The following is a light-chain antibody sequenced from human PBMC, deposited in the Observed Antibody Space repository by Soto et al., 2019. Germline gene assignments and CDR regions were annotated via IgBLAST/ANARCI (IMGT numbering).Light chain of an antibody. J-gene: IGLJ1*01. CDR3: ASWDDSLSGYV. CDR1: SSSIGTNY. V-gene: IGLV1-47*01. CDR2: KSD. Sequence: QLVLTQPPSASGTPGQRVTISCSGSSSSIGTNYVYWYQQLPGTAPKLLIYKSDRRPSGVPDRFSGSKSGTSASLAISGLRSEDEADYHCASWDDSLSGYVFGTGTKLTVL.